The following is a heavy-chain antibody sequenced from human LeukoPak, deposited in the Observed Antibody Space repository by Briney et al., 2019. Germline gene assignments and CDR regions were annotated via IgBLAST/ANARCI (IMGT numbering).Heavy chain of an antibody. V-gene: IGHV1-2*02. CDR1: GYTFTGYY. J-gene: IGHJ2*01. CDR3: ARGLRSGYYGSGTYWYFDL. Sequence: GASVKVSCKASGYTFTGYYMHWVRQAPGQGLEWMGLINPNNGGTNYAQKFQDRVTVTRDTSITTAYMEPSRLRSDDTAVYYCARGLRSGYYGSGTYWYFDLWGRGTLSLSPQ. D-gene: IGHD3-10*01. CDR2: INPNNGGT.